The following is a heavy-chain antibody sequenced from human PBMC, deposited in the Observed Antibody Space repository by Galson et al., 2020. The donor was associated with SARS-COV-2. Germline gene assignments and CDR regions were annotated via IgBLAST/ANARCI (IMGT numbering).Heavy chain of an antibody. CDR1: GGSISSGSW. CDR2: IYHSGST. D-gene: IGHD6-19*01. CDR3: ARLSPRFRIPYSSDWYFDY. V-gene: IGHV4-4*02. J-gene: IGHJ4*02. Sequence: SQTLSLTCAVSGGSISSGSWWSWVRQPPGKGLQWIGQIYHSGSTNYNPSLKSRVSISVDKSKNQFSLKLRSVTAADTAVYYCARLSPRFRIPYSSDWYFDYWGQGTLVTVSS.